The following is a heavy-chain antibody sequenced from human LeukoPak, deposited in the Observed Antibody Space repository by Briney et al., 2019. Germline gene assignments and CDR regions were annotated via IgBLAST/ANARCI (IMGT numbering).Heavy chain of an antibody. CDR1: GFTFSDHY. V-gene: IGHV3-72*01. CDR3: ARVSFDSGWYFDY. Sequence: GGSLRLSCAASGFTFSDHYMDWVRQAPGKGLEWVGLTRDKANSYTTEYAASVKGRFTISRDNSQSLLNLQINSLKTEDTAVYYCARVSFDSGWYFDYWGQGTLVTVSS. CDR2: TRDKANSYTT. J-gene: IGHJ4*02. D-gene: IGHD6-19*01.